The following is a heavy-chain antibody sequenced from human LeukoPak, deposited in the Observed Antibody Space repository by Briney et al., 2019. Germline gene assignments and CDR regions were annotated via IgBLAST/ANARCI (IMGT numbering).Heavy chain of an antibody. V-gene: IGHV4-38-2*01. CDR2: IYHSGST. CDR1: DYSISSGYY. D-gene: IGHD6-19*01. Sequence: PSETLSLTCAVSDYSISSGYYWGWIRQPPGKGLEWIGSIYHSGSTYYKPSLKSRVTMSVDTSKNQFSPKLSSVTAADTAVYYCARTYSSGSSTWFDPWGQGTLVAVSS. J-gene: IGHJ5*02. CDR3: ARTYSSGSSTWFDP.